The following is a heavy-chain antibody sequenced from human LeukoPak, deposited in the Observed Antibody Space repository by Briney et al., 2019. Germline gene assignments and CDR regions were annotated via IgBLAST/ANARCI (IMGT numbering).Heavy chain of an antibody. CDR2: INPNSGDS. V-gene: IGHV1-2*02. Sequence: ASVKVSCKASGYSFTGYYMHWVRQGPGQGLEWMGWINPNSGDSNYAWKFRGRVTMTRDTSITTAYMELNRLISDDTAVYYCARRTSIGSYSNLDYWGQGTLVTVSS. D-gene: IGHD1-26*01. CDR1: GYSFTGYY. CDR3: ARRTSIGSYSNLDY. J-gene: IGHJ4*02.